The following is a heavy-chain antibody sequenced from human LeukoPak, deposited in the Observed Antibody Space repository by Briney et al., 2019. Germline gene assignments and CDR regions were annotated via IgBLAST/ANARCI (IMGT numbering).Heavy chain of an antibody. Sequence: PGGSLRLSCVGSGFTFRNYAMNWVRQAPGKGLEWVSGFSAAGTYYADSVKGRFITSRDDSKNTIYLQMNSLTAEDTGVYYCAKDRVRDNGWDIDYWGQGTLVTVSS. CDR2: FSAAGT. CDR1: GFTFRNYA. J-gene: IGHJ4*02. CDR3: AKDRVRDNGWDIDY. D-gene: IGHD6-19*01. V-gene: IGHV3-23*01.